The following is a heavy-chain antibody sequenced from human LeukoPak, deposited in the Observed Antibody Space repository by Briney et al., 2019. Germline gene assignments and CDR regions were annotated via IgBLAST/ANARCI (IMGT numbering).Heavy chain of an antibody. V-gene: IGHV3-30-3*01. J-gene: IGHJ6*02. CDR1: GFTFSSYA. Sequence: GRSLRLSCAASGFTFSSYATHWVRQAPGKGLEWVAVISYDGSNKYYADSVKGRFTISRDNSKNTLYLQMNSLRAEDTAVYYCARAWGYCSSTSCNYYYGMDVWGQGTTVTVSS. CDR2: ISYDGSNK. CDR3: ARAWGYCSSTSCNYYYGMDV. D-gene: IGHD2-2*01.